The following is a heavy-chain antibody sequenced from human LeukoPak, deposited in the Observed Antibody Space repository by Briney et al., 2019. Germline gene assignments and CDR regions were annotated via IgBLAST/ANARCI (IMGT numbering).Heavy chain of an antibody. J-gene: IGHJ4*02. V-gene: IGHV3-30*18. Sequence: GGSLRLSCAASGFTFSSYGMHWVRQAPGKGLEWVAVISYDGSNKYYADSVKGRFTISRDNSKNTLYLQMNSLRAEDTAVYYCAKVDYGDYEGVPDYWGQGTLVTVSS. D-gene: IGHD4-17*01. CDR2: ISYDGSNK. CDR3: AKVDYGDYEGVPDY. CDR1: GFTFSSYG.